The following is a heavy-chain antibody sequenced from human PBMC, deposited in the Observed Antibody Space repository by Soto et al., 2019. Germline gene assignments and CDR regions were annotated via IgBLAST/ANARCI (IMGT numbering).Heavy chain of an antibody. J-gene: IGHJ6*02. D-gene: IGHD6-19*01. CDR2: IYHSGST. CDR3: AREQPPPVAGNYYDYGMDV. CDR1: GGSISSSNW. Sequence: PSETLSLTCAVSGGSISSSNWWSWVRQPPGKGLEWIGEIYHSGSTNYNPSLKSRVTISVDKSKNQFSLKLSSVTAADTAVYYCAREQPPPVAGNYYDYGMDVWGQGTTVTVS. V-gene: IGHV4-4*02.